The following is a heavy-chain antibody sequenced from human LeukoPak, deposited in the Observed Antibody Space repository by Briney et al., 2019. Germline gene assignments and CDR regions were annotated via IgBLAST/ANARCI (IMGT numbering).Heavy chain of an antibody. D-gene: IGHD6-6*01. V-gene: IGHV4-30-2*01. CDR1: GGSTSSGAYY. Sequence: SQTLSLTCTVSGGSTSSGAYYWSWIRQPPGKGLEWIGYFYYSDSTSYNPSLKSRVTISVDTSKNQFSLKLSSVTAADTAVYYCARGIAARGYYYYGMDVWGQGTTVTVSS. CDR3: ARGIAARGYYYYGMDV. J-gene: IGHJ6*02. CDR2: FYYSDST.